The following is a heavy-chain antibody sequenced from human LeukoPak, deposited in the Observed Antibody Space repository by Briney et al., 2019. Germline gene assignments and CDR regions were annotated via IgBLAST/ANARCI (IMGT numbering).Heavy chain of an antibody. J-gene: IGHJ2*01. CDR1: GFTVSTKD. D-gene: IGHD3-10*01. CDR3: ARVGDHYHWYFDL. Sequence: GGSLRLSCAASGFTVSTKDMSWVRQAPGKGLEWVSIIYSGESTYYAESVRGRFIVSRDNSKNTVYLQMNSLRVDDTAVYSCARVGDHYHWYFDLWGRGTLVTVSS. V-gene: IGHV3-53*01. CDR2: IYSGEST.